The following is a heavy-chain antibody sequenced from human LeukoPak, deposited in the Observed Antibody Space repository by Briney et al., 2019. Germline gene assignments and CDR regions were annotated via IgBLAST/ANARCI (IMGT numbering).Heavy chain of an antibody. Sequence: PGGSLRLSCAASGFTFSSDAMSWVRQAPGKGLEWVSAISGSGGSTYYADSVKGRFTISRDNSKNTLYLQMNSLRAEDTAVYYCAKLSQQWLVFDAFDIWGQGTMVTVSS. CDR1: GFTFSSDA. V-gene: IGHV3-23*01. CDR2: ISGSGGST. CDR3: AKLSQQWLVFDAFDI. J-gene: IGHJ3*02. D-gene: IGHD6-19*01.